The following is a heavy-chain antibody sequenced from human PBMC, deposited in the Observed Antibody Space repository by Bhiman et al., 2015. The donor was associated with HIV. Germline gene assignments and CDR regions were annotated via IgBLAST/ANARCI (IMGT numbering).Heavy chain of an antibody. Sequence: EVQLVESGGGLVKPGGSLRLSCAASGFTFSNAWMSWVRQAPGKGLEWVANIKQDGGEKYYVDSVKGRFTISRDNAKNSLYLQMNSLRVEDTAVYYCARAPASGWYWSWFDPWGQGTLVTGLL. J-gene: IGHJ5*02. D-gene: IGHD6-19*01. CDR3: ARAPASGWYWSWFDP. CDR2: IKQDGGEK. CDR1: GFTFSNAW. V-gene: IGHV3-7*03.